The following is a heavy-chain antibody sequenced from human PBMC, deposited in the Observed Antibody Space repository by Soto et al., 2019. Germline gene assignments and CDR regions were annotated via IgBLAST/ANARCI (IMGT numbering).Heavy chain of an antibody. CDR3: AREVWYSSSSVSAFDI. Sequence: ASVKVSCKVSGYTFTSYDINWVRQATGQGLEWMGWMNPNSGNTGYAQKFQGRVTMTRNTSISTAYMELSSLRSEDTAVYYCAREVWYSSSSVSAFDIWRQGTMVTVSS. V-gene: IGHV1-8*01. CDR2: MNPNSGNT. CDR1: GYTFTSYD. D-gene: IGHD6-6*01. J-gene: IGHJ3*02.